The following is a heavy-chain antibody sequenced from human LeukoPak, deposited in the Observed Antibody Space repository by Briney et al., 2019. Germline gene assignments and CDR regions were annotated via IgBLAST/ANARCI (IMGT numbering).Heavy chain of an antibody. D-gene: IGHD6-19*01. J-gene: IGHJ4*02. V-gene: IGHV4-59*01. CDR1: GTSIKPYY. CDR2: IFDGGIV. Sequence: MASETLSLTCNVSGTSIKPYYWSWIRQPPGKGLEWIGDIFDGGIVNYNPSLGSRVTKSADTSKNQFSLKVRSVTAADTAVYFCARPVRCSATTCTGPFDYWGQGTLVTVSS. CDR3: ARPVRCSATTCTGPFDY.